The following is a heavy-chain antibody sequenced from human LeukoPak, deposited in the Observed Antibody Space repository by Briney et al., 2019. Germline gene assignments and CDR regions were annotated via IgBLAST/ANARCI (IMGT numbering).Heavy chain of an antibody. CDR1: GCTFSSYS. CDR3: ARVWGG. V-gene: IGHV3-21*01. Sequence: KAGGSLRLSCAASGCTFSSYSMNWGRQPQAQGKGLVSSISSSSSYIYYEDSVKGRFTISRDNATNSLFLQMISLRAEDAAVYYRARVWGGGGQEPLVTVPS. J-gene: IGHJ4*02. CDR2: ISSSSSYI. D-gene: IGHD3-16*01.